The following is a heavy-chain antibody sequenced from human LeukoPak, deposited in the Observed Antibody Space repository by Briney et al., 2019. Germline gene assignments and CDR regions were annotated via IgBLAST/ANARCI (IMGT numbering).Heavy chain of an antibody. V-gene: IGHV4-34*01. D-gene: IGHD2-21*02. J-gene: IGHJ4*02. CDR2: INHSGST. Sequence: SETLSLTCTVYGGSFSGYCWSWIRQPPGKGLEWVGEINHSGSTNYNPSLKSRVTISVDTSKNQFSLKLTSVTAADTAVYYCTRGKPETVFDHWGQGTLVTVSS. CDR1: GGSFSGYC. CDR3: TRGKPETVFDH.